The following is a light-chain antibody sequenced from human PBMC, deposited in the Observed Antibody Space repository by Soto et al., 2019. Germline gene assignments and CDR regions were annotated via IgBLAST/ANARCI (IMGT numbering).Light chain of an antibody. CDR3: AAWDDSLNSPRML. Sequence: QSVLTQPPSVSATPGQRVTISCSGTYSNIGSNTVAWYQRLPGAAPKLLIYSNNERPSGVPDRFSGSKSGSSASLAISGLQSEDEADYDCAAWDDSLNSPRMLFRRGTQVTVL. CDR2: SNN. V-gene: IGLV1-44*01. CDR1: YSNIGSNT. J-gene: IGLJ2*01.